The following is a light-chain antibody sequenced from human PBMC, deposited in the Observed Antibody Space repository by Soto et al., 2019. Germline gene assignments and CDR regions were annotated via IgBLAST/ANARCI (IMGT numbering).Light chain of an antibody. CDR1: SSDVGAYNY. Sequence: QSVLTQPPSASGSPGQSVTISCTGTSSDVGAYNYVSWYQQHPGKAPKLMIYEVSKRPSGVPDRFSGSKSGNTASLTVSGLQAEDEADYYCTSYAGSTHVFGTGTKVTVL. J-gene: IGLJ1*01. V-gene: IGLV2-8*01. CDR2: EVS. CDR3: TSYAGSTHV.